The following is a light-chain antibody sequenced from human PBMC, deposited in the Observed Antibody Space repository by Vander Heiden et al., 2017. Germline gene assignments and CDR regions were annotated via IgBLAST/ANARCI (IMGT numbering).Light chain of an antibody. CDR2: QDS. J-gene: IGLJ2*01. Sequence: SYELTQPRSVSVSPGQTASITCSGDKLGDKYACWYQQKPGQSPVLVIYQDSKRPSGIPERFSGSNSGNTATLTISGTQAMDEADYYCQAWDSSLVVFGGGTKLTVL. CDR1: KLGDKY. CDR3: QAWDSSLVV. V-gene: IGLV3-1*01.